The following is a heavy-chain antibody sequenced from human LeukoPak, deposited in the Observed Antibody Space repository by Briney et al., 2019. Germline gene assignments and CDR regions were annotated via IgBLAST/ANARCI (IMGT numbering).Heavy chain of an antibody. Sequence: PGGSLRLSCAASGFIFSSYGIHWVRQAPGKGLEWVAFIQYDGRNKYYADSVKGRFTISRDNSKNTLYVQMNSLRAEDTAVYYCAKETHAGVRGVVVDYWGQGTLVTVSS. D-gene: IGHD3-10*01. CDR3: AKETHAGVRGVVVDY. CDR2: IQYDGRNK. V-gene: IGHV3-30*02. CDR1: GFIFSSYG. J-gene: IGHJ4*02.